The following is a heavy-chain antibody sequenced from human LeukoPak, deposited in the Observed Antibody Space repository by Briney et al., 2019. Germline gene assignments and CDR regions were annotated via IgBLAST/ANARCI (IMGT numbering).Heavy chain of an antibody. CDR3: AKASEDSSSWTFFDY. CDR2: ISWNSGSI. CDR1: GFTFDDYA. D-gene: IGHD6-13*01. Sequence: GGSLRLSCAASGFTFDDYAMHWVRQAPGKGLEWVSGISWNSGSIGYADSVKGRFTISRDNSKNTLYLQMNSLRAEDTAVYYCAKASEDSSSWTFFDYWGQGTLVTVSS. J-gene: IGHJ4*02. V-gene: IGHV3-9*01.